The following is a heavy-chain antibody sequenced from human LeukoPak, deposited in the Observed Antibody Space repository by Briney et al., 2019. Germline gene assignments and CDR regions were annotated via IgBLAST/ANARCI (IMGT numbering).Heavy chain of an antibody. V-gene: IGHV4-34*01. CDR3: ARGEYDSSGYPHLFDY. Sequence: SETLSLTCAVYGGSFSGYYWSWIRQPPGKGLEWIGEINHSGSTNYNPSLKSRVTISVDTSKNQFSLKLSSVTAADTAVYYCARGEYDSSGYPHLFDYWGQGTLVTVSS. J-gene: IGHJ4*02. D-gene: IGHD3-22*01. CDR2: INHSGST. CDR1: GGSFSGYY.